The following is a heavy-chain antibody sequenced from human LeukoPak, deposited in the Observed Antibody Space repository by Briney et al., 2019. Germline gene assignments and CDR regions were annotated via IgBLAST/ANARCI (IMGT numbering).Heavy chain of an antibody. CDR1: GYTFTSYY. CDR3: ASATYSSGWQGAFDI. J-gene: IGHJ3*02. Sequence: ASVKVSCKASGYTFTSYYMHWVRQAPGQGLEWMGWINPNSGGTNYAQKFQGRVTMTRDTSISTAYMELSRLRSDDTAVYYCASATYSSGWQGAFDIWGQGTMVTVSS. D-gene: IGHD6-19*01. V-gene: IGHV1-2*02. CDR2: INPNSGGT.